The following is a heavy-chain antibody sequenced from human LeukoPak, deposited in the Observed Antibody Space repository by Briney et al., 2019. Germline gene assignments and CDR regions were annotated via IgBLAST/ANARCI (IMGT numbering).Heavy chain of an antibody. CDR3: ARDRILDIVVVPAELDY. CDR1: GYTFTGYY. Sequence: ASVKVSCKASGYTFTGYYMHWVRQAPGQGLEWMGWINPNSGGTNYAQKFQGRVTMTRDTSTSTVYMELSSLRSEDTAVYYCARDRILDIVVVPAELDYWGQGTLVTVSS. J-gene: IGHJ4*02. D-gene: IGHD2-2*03. CDR2: INPNSGGT. V-gene: IGHV1-2*02.